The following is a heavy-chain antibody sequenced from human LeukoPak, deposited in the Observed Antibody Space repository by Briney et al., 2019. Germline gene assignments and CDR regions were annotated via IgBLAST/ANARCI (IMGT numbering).Heavy chain of an antibody. CDR3: ARVMRTAAAGKLFDP. Sequence: GASVKVSCKASGYTFTGYYMHWVRQAPGQGLEWMGWINPNSGGTNYAQKFQGRVTMTRDTSISTAYMELSRLRSDDTAVYYCARVMRTAAAGKLFDPWGQGTLVTVSS. D-gene: IGHD6-13*01. V-gene: IGHV1-2*02. CDR2: INPNSGGT. CDR1: GYTFTGYY. J-gene: IGHJ5*02.